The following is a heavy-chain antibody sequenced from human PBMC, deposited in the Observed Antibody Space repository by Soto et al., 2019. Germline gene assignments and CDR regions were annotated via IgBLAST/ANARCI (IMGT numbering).Heavy chain of an antibody. CDR2: IIPIFGTP. J-gene: IGHJ4*02. Sequence: QVQLVQSGAEVKRPGSSVKVSCKASGGTFSSYGINWVRQAPGQGLEWLGGIIPIFGTPNYAHKFQARLTITADEPTSTAYMDLTSLRSDETAVYYCASDPPSFGYGSLDYWGQGTLVTVSS. D-gene: IGHD3-10*01. CDR3: ASDPPSFGYGSLDY. V-gene: IGHV1-69*01. CDR1: GGTFSSYG.